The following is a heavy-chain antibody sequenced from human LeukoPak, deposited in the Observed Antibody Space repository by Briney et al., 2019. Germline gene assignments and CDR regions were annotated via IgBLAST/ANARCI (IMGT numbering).Heavy chain of an antibody. CDR3: ARDQDVVVPAAILDY. V-gene: IGHV3-48*01. J-gene: IGHJ4*02. CDR2: ISSSSSTI. Sequence: GGSLRLSCAASGFTFSSYSMNWVRQAPGKGLEWVSYISSSSSTIYYADSVKGRFTISRDNAKNSLYLQMNSLRAEDTAVYYCARDQDVVVPAAILDYWGQGTLVTVSS. D-gene: IGHD2-2*02. CDR1: GFTFSSYS.